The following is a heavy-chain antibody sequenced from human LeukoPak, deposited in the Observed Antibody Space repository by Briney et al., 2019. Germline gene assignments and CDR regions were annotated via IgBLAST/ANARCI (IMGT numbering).Heavy chain of an antibody. CDR2: IRYDGSDK. J-gene: IGHJ5*02. CDR1: GFTFSSYG. V-gene: IGHV3-30*02. Sequence: GGSLTLSCAASGFTFSSYGMHWVRQAPGKGLEWVAFIRYDGSDKYYGDSVKGRFTISRDNPKNTLYLQMNSLRAEDTAVYYCAKGQLRFLDNWFDPWGQGTLVTVSS. D-gene: IGHD3-3*01. CDR3: AKGQLRFLDNWFDP.